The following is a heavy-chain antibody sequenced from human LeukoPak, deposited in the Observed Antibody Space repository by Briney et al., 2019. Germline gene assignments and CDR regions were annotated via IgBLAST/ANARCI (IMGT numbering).Heavy chain of an antibody. J-gene: IGHJ6*03. CDR3: ARAPSWSGFSSYHYMDG. CDR2: MNPNSGNT. CDR1: GYTFTSYD. Sequence: ASVKVSCKASGYTFTSYDINWVREATGQGLEWMGWMNPNSGNTGYAQKFQGRVTMTRNTSISTAYMELSSLRSEDTAVYYCARAPSWSGFSSYHYMDGWGKGTTVTVSS. D-gene: IGHD3-3*01. V-gene: IGHV1-8*01.